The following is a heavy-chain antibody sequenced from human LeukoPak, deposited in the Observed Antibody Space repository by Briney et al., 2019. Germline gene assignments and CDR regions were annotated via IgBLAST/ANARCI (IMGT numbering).Heavy chain of an antibody. CDR1: GGSISSYY. Sequence: PSETLSLTCTVSGGSISSYYWSWIRQPPGRGLEWIGSIYISGSTYYNPSLNSRVTISVDTSKNQFSLKLTSVTATDTAVYYCTRHLVSSPSLPFHHWGQGTLVTVSS. CDR3: TRHLVSSPSLPFHH. CDR2: IYISGST. V-gene: IGHV4-59*05. D-gene: IGHD6-6*01. J-gene: IGHJ4*02.